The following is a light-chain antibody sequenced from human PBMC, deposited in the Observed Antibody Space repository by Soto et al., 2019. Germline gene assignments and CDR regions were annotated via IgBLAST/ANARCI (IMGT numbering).Light chain of an antibody. CDR3: NSYTSSTTPYV. Sequence: SVLAPTSSLSGAPGQSVTLSFPGSNRDVGAYNYVSWYQHHPDKAPKLVIYDVTNRPSGVSNRFSGSKSGNTASLTISGLQAEDEADYYCNSYTSSTTPYVFGTGTKVTVL. CDR1: NRDVGAYNY. J-gene: IGLJ1*01. V-gene: IGLV2-14*03. CDR2: DVT.